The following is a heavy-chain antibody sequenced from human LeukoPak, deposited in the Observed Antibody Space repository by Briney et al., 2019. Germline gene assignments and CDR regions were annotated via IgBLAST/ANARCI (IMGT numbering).Heavy chain of an antibody. Sequence: SVKVSCKASGGTFSSYAISWVRQAPGQGLEWMGGIIPIFGTANYAQKFQGRVTITADESTNTAYMELSSLRSEDTAVYYCARDGAPHTFGGNAHNFDYWGQGTLVTVSS. CDR2: IIPIFGTA. CDR3: ARDGAPHTFGGNAHNFDY. V-gene: IGHV1-69*13. J-gene: IGHJ4*02. D-gene: IGHD4-23*01. CDR1: GGTFSSYA.